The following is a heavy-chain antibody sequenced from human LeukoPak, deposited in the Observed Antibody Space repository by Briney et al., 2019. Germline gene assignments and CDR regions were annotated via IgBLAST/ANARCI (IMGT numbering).Heavy chain of an antibody. J-gene: IGHJ3*02. CDR2: VYRSGSA. D-gene: IGHD3-22*01. V-gene: IGHV4-39*07. CDR3: ARETYFYDTSGLSSYAFDI. CDR1: GDSVTSDNFY. Sequence: SETLSLTCNVSGDSVTSDNFYWAWIRQPPGKGPEWIGTVYRSGSAYHNPSLKSRLTISIDTSKNQFSLKLTSVTAADTAVYYCARETYFYDTSGLSSYAFDIWGQGTMVTVSS.